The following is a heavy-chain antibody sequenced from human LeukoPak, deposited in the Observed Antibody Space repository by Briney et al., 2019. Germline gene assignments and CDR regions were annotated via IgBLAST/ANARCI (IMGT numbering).Heavy chain of an antibody. V-gene: IGHV4-39*07. D-gene: IGHD5-12*01. CDR1: GGSISSSSYY. Sequence: SETLSLTCTVSGGSISSSSYYWGWIRQPPGKGLEWIGSIYYSGSTYYNPSLKSRVTISVDTSKNQFSLKLSSVTAADTAVYYCARVASAFDIWGQGTMVTASS. CDR3: ARVASAFDI. J-gene: IGHJ3*02. CDR2: IYYSGST.